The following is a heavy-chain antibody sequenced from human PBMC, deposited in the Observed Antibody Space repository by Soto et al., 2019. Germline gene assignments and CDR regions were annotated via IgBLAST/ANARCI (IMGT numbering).Heavy chain of an antibody. CDR2: INPNSGGT. CDR3: ARSRQSHDASDI. CDR1: GDTFTDYH. V-gene: IGHV1-2*02. Sequence: GASVKVSCKASGDTFTDYHMQWVRQAPGQGLEWMGWINPNSGGTNYAQKYQARVTMTWDTSTSTAYMELSSLTSDDMAVYYCARSRQSHDASDIWGQGTMVTDS. J-gene: IGHJ3*02.